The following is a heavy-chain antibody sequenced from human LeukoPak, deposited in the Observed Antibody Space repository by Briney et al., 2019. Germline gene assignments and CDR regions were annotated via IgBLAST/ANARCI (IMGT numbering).Heavy chain of an antibody. CDR1: GYTFTSYA. CDR2: INTNTGNP. Sequence: NPGGSLRLSCAAPGYTFTSYAMNWVRQAPGQGLEWMGWINTNTGNPTYAQGFTGRFVFSLDTSVSTAYLQISSLKAEDTAVYYCARDLPGSMVRGEIDYWGQGTLVTVSS. J-gene: IGHJ4*02. D-gene: IGHD3-10*01. V-gene: IGHV7-4-1*02. CDR3: ARDLPGSMVRGEIDY.